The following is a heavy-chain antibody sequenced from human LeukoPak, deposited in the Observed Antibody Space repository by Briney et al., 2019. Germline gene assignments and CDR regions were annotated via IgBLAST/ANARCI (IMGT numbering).Heavy chain of an antibody. CDR1: GYTFTGYY. CDR3: ARAGYPDY. J-gene: IGHJ4*02. D-gene: IGHD6-25*01. CDR2: INPDSGGT. Sequence: GASVKVSCKVSGYTFTGYYLHWLRQAPGQGLEWMGRINPDSGGTNYAQKLQGRVTMTTDTSTSTAYMELRSLRSDDTAVYYCARAGYPDYWGQGTLVTVSS. V-gene: IGHV1-2*06.